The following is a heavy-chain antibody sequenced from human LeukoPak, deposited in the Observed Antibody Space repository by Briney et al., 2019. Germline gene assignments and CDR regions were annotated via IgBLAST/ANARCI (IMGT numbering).Heavy chain of an antibody. CDR1: GFTFNNAW. CDR2: IKSKTGGGTT. CDR3: TTGQGSWYPYYFDY. V-gene: IGHV3-15*01. Sequence: PGGSLRLSCAASGFTFNNAWMSWVRQAPGKGLEWVGRIKSKTGGGTTDYAAPVKGRLTISRDDSKNTLYLQMNSLKTEDTAVYYCTTGQGSWYPYYFDYWGQGTLVTVSS. J-gene: IGHJ4*02. D-gene: IGHD6-13*01.